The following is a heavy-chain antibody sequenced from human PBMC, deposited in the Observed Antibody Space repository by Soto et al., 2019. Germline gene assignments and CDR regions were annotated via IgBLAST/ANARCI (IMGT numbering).Heavy chain of an antibody. D-gene: IGHD2-2*01. CDR1: GFTFSSYA. Sequence: GGSLRLSCAASGFTFSSYAMSWVRQAPGKGLEWVSAISGSGGSTYYADSVKGRFTISRDNSKNTLYLQMNSLRAEDTAVYYCATDRKVDCSSTSCYHGAFDIWGQGTMVTVSS. CDR2: ISGSGGST. V-gene: IGHV3-23*01. J-gene: IGHJ3*02. CDR3: ATDRKVDCSSTSCYHGAFDI.